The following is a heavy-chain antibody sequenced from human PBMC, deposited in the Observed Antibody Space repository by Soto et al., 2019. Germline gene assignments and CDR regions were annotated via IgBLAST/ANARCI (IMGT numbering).Heavy chain of an antibody. CDR3: ARMAVGLGYCSSTSCPRGRFDP. J-gene: IGHJ5*02. CDR2: IYYSGST. CDR1: GGSISSGGYY. D-gene: IGHD2-2*01. Sequence: KTSETLSLTCTVSGGSISSGGYYWSWIRQHPGKGLEWIGYIYYSGSTYYNPSLKSRVTISVDTSKNQFSLKLSSVTAADTAVYYCARMAVGLGYCSSTSCPRGRFDPWGQGTLVTVSS. V-gene: IGHV4-31*03.